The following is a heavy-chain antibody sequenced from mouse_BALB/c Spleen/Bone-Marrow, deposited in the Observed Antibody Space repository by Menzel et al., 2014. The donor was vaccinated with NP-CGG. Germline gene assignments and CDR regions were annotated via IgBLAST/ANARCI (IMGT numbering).Heavy chain of an antibody. J-gene: IGHJ3*01. CDR1: GFNIKDTY. Sequence: EVQLQQSGAELVKPRASVKLSCTASGFNIKDTYMHWVKQRPEQGLEWIGRIDPANGNTKYDPKFQGKATITADTSSSTAYLQLSSLTSEDTAVYYCANYYYGSSLFAYWGQGTLVTVSA. D-gene: IGHD1-1*01. CDR2: IDPANGNT. CDR3: ANYYYGSSLFAY. V-gene: IGHV14-3*02.